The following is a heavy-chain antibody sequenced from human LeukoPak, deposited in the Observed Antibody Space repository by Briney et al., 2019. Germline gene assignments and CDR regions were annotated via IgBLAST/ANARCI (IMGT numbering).Heavy chain of an antibody. J-gene: IGHJ6*02. V-gene: IGHV4-34*01. CDR1: GVGFSGYY. D-gene: IGHD3-3*01. CDR2: IKHSGST. CDR3: AREGVLRFLEWLLPPYYYYGMDV. Sequence: SQTLSLTCAVYGVGFSGYYSGWIRPTPGKGLGCVWEIKHSGSTNYNPSLKSRVTISVDTSKNQFSLKLSSVTAADTAVYYCAREGVLRFLEWLLPPYYYYGMDVWGQGTTVSVSS.